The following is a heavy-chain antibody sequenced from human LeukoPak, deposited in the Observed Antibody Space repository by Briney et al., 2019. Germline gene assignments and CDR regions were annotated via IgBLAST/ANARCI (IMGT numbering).Heavy chain of an antibody. Sequence: PSETLSLTCTVSGGSLISYYWSWIRQPPGQGLEWIAYIHSSGYTNYNPSLRSRVTISVDTSKNHFSLTVTSVTAADTAVYYCAQRQGPNSGSYDYFAPWGQETLVTVSS. V-gene: IGHV4-4*09. CDR3: AQRQGPNSGSYDYFAP. D-gene: IGHD1-26*01. CDR1: GGSLISYY. J-gene: IGHJ5*02. CDR2: IHSSGYT.